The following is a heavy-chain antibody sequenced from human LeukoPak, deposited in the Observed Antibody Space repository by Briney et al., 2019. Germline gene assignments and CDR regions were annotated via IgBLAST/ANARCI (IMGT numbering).Heavy chain of an antibody. CDR3: AHRRDTNWFDP. CDR1: GFSLLTRGVG. CDR2: IYWDDDK. V-gene: IGHV2-5*02. D-gene: IGHD2-21*01. J-gene: IGHJ5*02. Sequence: SGPTLLQPTQTLTLTFTFSGFSLLTRGVGVGWIRQPPGKALEWLSLIYWDDDKRYSPSLKSRRTITKDTAKNQVVLTMTNMDPVDTATYYCAHRRDTNWFDPWGQGTLVTVSS.